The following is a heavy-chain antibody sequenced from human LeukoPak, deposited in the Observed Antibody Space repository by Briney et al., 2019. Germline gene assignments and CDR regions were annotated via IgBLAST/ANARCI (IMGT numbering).Heavy chain of an antibody. CDR2: ITSSSTSM. CDR3: ASTYYDILTGYNPYFDY. Sequence: GGSLRLSCAASGFSFSSYSMNWVRQAPGKGLEWVSSITSSSTSMYYADSVKGRFTISRDNAKNSLYLQMISLRAEDTAVYYCASTYYDILTGYNPYFDYWGQGTLVTVSS. V-gene: IGHV3-21*01. J-gene: IGHJ4*02. D-gene: IGHD3-9*01. CDR1: GFSFSSYS.